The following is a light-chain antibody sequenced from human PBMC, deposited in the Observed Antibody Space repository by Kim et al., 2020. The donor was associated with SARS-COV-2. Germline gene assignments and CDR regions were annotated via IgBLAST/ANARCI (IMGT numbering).Light chain of an antibody. J-gene: IGKJ5*01. CDR2: AAS. Sequence: DIQMTQSPSSVSASVGDRVTITCRASQTIGSWLAWYQHKPGKAPELLIYAASSLQSGVTSRFSGSGSGTDFTLTISSLQPEDVATYYCQQAHSFPPTFGQGTRLEIK. CDR1: QTIGSW. V-gene: IGKV1-12*01. CDR3: QQAHSFPPT.